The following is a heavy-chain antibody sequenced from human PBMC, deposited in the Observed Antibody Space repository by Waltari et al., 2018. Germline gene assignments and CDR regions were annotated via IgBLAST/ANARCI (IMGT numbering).Heavy chain of an antibody. J-gene: IGHJ4*02. CDR3: ARERRGQSGWYYFDF. CDR2: IKQDGSEE. CDR1: GISFSRFW. Sequence: EVQLVESGGGLVQPGGSLRLSCSASGISFSRFWLTWVRQAPGKGREWVAKIKQDGSEEYYVDSVKGRFTISKDNAKNSLYLQMNSLRAEDTAVYFCARERRGQSGWYYFDFWGQGSLVTVSS. V-gene: IGHV3-7*01. D-gene: IGHD6-19*01.